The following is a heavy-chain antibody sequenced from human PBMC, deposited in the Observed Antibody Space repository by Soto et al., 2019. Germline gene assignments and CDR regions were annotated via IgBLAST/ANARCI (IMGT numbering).Heavy chain of an antibody. V-gene: IGHV4-59*08. CDR1: GGSISGYY. CDR2: IYSGNT. J-gene: IGHJ4*02. D-gene: IGHD3-10*01. CDR3: ARQAGFGESLFVGYFDS. Sequence: PSETLSLTCTISGGSISGYYWTWIRQSPGKGLEYIGYIYSGNTNYNPSLNSRVTISVDTSKNQFSLKLSSVTAADTAMYYCARQAGFGESLFVGYFDSWGQGILVTVAS.